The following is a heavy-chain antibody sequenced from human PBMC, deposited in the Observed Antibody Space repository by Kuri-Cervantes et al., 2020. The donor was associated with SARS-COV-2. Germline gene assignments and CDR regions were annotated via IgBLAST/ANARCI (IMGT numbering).Heavy chain of an antibody. Sequence: GGSLRLSCSVSGFTFADYWMAWVRQAPGGGLETVANIKYDESEKHHLDSVKGRFIISRDNAGNSLFLQMNSLRVEDTAMYYCVRKPAAGFDFWGLGTLVTVSS. V-gene: IGHV3-7*03. D-gene: IGHD1-14*01. CDR1: GFTFADYW. CDR2: IKYDESEK. J-gene: IGHJ4*02. CDR3: VRKPAAGFDF.